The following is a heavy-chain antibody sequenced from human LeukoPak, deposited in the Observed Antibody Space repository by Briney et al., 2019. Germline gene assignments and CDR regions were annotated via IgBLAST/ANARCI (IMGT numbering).Heavy chain of an antibody. CDR1: GFTFDNYA. CDR2: ISGSGGST. Sequence: GGSLRLSCAASGFTFDNYAMSWVRQAPGKGLEWVSVISGSGGSTFYADSVKGRFTIFRDNSKNTLYLQMNSLRAEDTAVYYCARDPSSVRAGDYWGQGTLVTVSS. J-gene: IGHJ4*02. CDR3: ARDPSSVRAGDY. D-gene: IGHD3-10*01. V-gene: IGHV3-23*01.